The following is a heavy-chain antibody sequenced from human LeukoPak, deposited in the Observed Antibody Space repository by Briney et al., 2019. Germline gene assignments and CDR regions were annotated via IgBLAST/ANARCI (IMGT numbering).Heavy chain of an antibody. CDR2: IEGDGSEK. CDR3: AGGSGWLIDY. CDR1: GFTFSSFW. V-gene: IGHV3-7*03. D-gene: IGHD6-19*01. J-gene: IGHJ4*02. Sequence: QTGGSLRLSCAASGFTFSSFWMNWVRHTPGKGLEWVANIEGDGSEKNYIDSVKGRFTISRDNAKKSLHLQMNSLRAEDTGVYYCAGGSGWLIDYWGQGTLVTVSS.